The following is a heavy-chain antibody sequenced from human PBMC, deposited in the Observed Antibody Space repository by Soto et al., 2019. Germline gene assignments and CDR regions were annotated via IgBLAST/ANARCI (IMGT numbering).Heavy chain of an antibody. CDR2: ISYDGSNK. CDR1: GFSFRSYG. V-gene: IGHV3-30*18. Sequence: GGSLRLSCAASGFSFRSYGMHWVRQAPGKGLEWVAVISYDGSNKYYADAVKGRFTISRDNSKNTLYLQMDSLRAEDTALYYCAKAVEYSSGRLYYFDYWGQGTLVPSPQ. J-gene: IGHJ4*02. CDR3: AKAVEYSSGRLYYFDY. D-gene: IGHD6-19*01.